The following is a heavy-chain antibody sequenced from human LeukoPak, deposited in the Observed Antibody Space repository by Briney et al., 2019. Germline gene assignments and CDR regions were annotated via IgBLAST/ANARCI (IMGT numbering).Heavy chain of an antibody. D-gene: IGHD3-22*01. J-gene: IGHJ4*02. CDR3: ARERYYYDSSGSYWYFDY. CDR2: INSDGSTT. V-gene: IGHV3-74*01. Sequence: GSLRLSCAASGFAFSSYRMHWVRQAPGKGLGWVSRINSDGSTTSYADSVKGRFTFSRDNAKNTLYLQMNSLRAEDTAVYYCARERYYYDSSGSYWYFDYWGQGTLVTVSS. CDR1: GFAFSSYR.